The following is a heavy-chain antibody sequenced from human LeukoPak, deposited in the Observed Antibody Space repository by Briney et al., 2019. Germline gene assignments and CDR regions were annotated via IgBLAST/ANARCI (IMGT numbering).Heavy chain of an antibody. CDR3: AREDIREYYFDY. J-gene: IGHJ4*02. D-gene: IGHD5-12*01. Sequence: ASVKVSCKASGYTFTGYYIHWVRQAPGQGLEWMGWIKPNSGGTNYAQKFQGRVTMTRDTSISTAYMELSRLRSDDTAVYYCAREDIREYYFDYWGQGTLVTVSS. CDR1: GYTFTGYY. V-gene: IGHV1-2*02. CDR2: IKPNSGGT.